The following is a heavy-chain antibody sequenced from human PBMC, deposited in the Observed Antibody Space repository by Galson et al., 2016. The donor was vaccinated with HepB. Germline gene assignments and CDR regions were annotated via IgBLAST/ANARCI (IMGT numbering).Heavy chain of an antibody. D-gene: IGHD6-19*01. V-gene: IGHV3-23*01. CDR2: ISGSGNT. CDR1: EFIFSDFA. CDR3: ARYSSAWSLDT. J-gene: IGHJ5*02. Sequence: SLRLSCAASEFIFSDFAFSWVRQAPGKGLEWLSSISGSGNTNYADSVKGRFIISRDNSKGTPYLEMNSLRAEDTAIYYCARYSSAWSLDTWGQGTLVTVSS.